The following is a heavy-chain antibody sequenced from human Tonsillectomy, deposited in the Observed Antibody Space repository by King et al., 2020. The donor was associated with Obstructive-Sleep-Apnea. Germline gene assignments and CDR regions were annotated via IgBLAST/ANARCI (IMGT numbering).Heavy chain of an antibody. CDR2: ISWNSNSI. CDR3: AKVEGSGSYYSAQYFQH. CDR1: GFTFDDYA. Sequence: VQLVESGGGLVQPGRSLRLSCAASGFTFDDYAMHWVRHSPGKGLEWVSGISWNSNSIGYADSVKGRFTISRDNAKNSLYLQMNRLRAEDTALYYCAKVEGSGSYYSAQYFQHWGQGTLVTVSS. V-gene: IGHV3-9*01. J-gene: IGHJ1*01. D-gene: IGHD3-10*01.